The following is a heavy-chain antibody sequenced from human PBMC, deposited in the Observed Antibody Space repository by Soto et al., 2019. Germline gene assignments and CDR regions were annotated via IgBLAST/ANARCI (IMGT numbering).Heavy chain of an antibody. Sequence: ESGPTLVNPTQTLTLTCTFSGFSLSTSGMCVSWIRQPPGKALEWLALIDWDDDKYYSTSLKTRLTISKDASKNQVVLTMTNMDPVDTATYYCARIPKVSSSEYYYYGMDVWGQGTTVTVSS. V-gene: IGHV2-70*01. CDR2: IDWDDDK. CDR1: GFSLSTSGMC. D-gene: IGHD6-6*01. J-gene: IGHJ6*02. CDR3: ARIPKVSSSEYYYYGMDV.